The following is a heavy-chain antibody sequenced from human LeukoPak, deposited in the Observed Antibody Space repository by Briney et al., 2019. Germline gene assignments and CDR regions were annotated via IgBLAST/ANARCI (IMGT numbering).Heavy chain of an antibody. CDR3: VRDYRGSGPNMDV. Sequence: GGSLRLSCAASGFTFSSYSLNWVRQTPGKGLEWVSYISSDSRMVNYADSVKGRFAIYRDNAKNSLYLQMNSLRVEDTAVYYCVRDYRGSGPNMDVWGKGTTVTVSS. CDR2: ISSDSRMV. CDR1: GFTFSSYS. J-gene: IGHJ6*03. D-gene: IGHD3-10*01. V-gene: IGHV3-48*04.